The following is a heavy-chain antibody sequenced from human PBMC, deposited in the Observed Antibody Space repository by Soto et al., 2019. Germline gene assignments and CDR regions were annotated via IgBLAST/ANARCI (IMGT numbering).Heavy chain of an antibody. CDR1: GFTFSTYG. CDR3: AKGQITFVGPTHYFHY. Sequence: GGSLRLSCAASGFTFSTYGMHWVRQAPGKGLEWVAVISFDGSNKYYADSVKGRFTISRDNSKNTLYLQMNSLRAEDTAVYYCAKGQITFVGPTHYFHYWGQGTLVTVSS. D-gene: IGHD3-16*01. CDR2: ISFDGSNK. V-gene: IGHV3-30*18. J-gene: IGHJ4*02.